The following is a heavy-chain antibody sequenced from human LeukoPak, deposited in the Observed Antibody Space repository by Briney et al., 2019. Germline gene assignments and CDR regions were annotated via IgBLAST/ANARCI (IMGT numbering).Heavy chain of an antibody. V-gene: IGHV3-23*01. CDR1: GFTFSSYT. J-gene: IGHJ4*02. CDR3: AKGNLQSRHSTGFDH. D-gene: IGHD6-25*01. Sequence: PGGSLRLSCAASGFTFSSYTMSWVRQAPGKGLEWVSVISDSGGATYYADSVKGRFTISRDNSKNTLHLQMNSLRAEDTAVYYCAKGNLQSRHSTGFDHWGQGTLVSVSS. CDR2: ISDSGGAT.